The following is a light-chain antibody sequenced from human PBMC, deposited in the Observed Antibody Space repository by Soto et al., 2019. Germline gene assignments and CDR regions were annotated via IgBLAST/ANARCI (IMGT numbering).Light chain of an antibody. CDR2: YDS. CDR3: QVWDSSSDPSYV. J-gene: IGLJ1*01. Sequence: SYELTQPPSVSVAPGKTARITCGGNNIGSKSVHWYQQKPGQAPVLVIYYDSDRPSGIPERFSGSNSGNTATLTISRVEAGDEADHYCQVWDSSSDPSYVFGTGTKVTVL. CDR1: NIGSKS. V-gene: IGLV3-21*04.